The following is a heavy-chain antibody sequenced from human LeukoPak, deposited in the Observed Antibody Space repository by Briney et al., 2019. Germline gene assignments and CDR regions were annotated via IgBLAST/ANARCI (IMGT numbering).Heavy chain of an antibody. V-gene: IGHV4-61*02. CDR3: ARDVGYCSSTSCRYYYYYYMDV. D-gene: IGHD2-2*01. Sequence: NPSETLSLTCTVSGGSISSGGYYWSWIRQPAGKGLEWIGRIYTSGSTNYNPSLKSRVTMSVDTSKNQFSLKLSSVTAADTAVYYCARDVGYCSSTSCRYYYYYYMDVWGKGTTVTVSS. J-gene: IGHJ6*03. CDR1: GGSISSGGYY. CDR2: IYTSGST.